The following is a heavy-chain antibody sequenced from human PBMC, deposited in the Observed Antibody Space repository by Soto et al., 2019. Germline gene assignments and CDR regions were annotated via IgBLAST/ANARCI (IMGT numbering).Heavy chain of an antibody. CDR3: ARDLVISTSWANTPDV. D-gene: IGHD6-13*01. V-gene: IGHV3-33*01. CDR1: GFTFSSYA. CDR2: IWYDGSST. J-gene: IGHJ4*02. Sequence: QVQLVESGGGVVQPGGSLRLSCVGSGFTFSSYAMHWVRRAPGRGLEWVAVIWYDGSSTFYVDSVRGRFTISRDNSKNTLYLQMDGLGADDTALYYGARDLVISTSWANTPDVWGQGTLVTVSS.